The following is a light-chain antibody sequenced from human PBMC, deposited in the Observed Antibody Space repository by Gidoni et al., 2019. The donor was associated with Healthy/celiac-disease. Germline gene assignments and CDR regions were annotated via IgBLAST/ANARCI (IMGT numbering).Light chain of an antibody. CDR3: QQSYSTPCT. CDR2: TAS. J-gene: IGKJ2*02. V-gene: IGKV1-39*01. CDR1: QSISSY. Sequence: DIQMTQSPSSLSASVGDRVTITCRASQSISSYLNWYQQKPGKAPKLLIYTASNLQSGVPSNFSGSGSGADFTLTISSLQPEDFATYYCQQSYSTPCTFGQXTKLEIK.